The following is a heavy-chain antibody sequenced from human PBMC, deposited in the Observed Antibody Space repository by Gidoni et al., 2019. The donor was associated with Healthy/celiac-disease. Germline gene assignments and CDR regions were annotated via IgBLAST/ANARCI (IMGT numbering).Heavy chain of an antibody. Sequence: EWIGRIYTSGSTNYNPSLKSRVTMSVDTSKNQFSLKLSSVTAADTAVYYCARDNAVYYYGSGSSGRDPNWFDPWGQGTLVTVSS. V-gene: IGHV4-4*07. D-gene: IGHD3-10*01. J-gene: IGHJ5*02. CDR3: ARDNAVYYYGSGSSGRDPNWFDP. CDR2: IYTSGST.